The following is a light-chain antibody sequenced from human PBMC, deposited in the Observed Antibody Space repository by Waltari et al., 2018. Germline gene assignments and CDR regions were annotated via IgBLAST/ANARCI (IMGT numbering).Light chain of an antibody. V-gene: IGKV1-5*01. Sequence: DIQMTQSPSTLSASVGGTVIISCRASQSITTSLAWYKQKPGKAPKLLIYDASILRVGLPSRFSASGSGTEFTLTIRSLQPDDFATYYCQQYNSFWRTFGQGTKVE. CDR2: DAS. CDR1: QSITTS. CDR3: QQYNSFWRT. J-gene: IGKJ1*01.